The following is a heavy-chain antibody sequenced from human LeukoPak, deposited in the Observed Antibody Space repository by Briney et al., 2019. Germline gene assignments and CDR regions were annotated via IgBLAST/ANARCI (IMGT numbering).Heavy chain of an antibody. CDR1: GGSISSGGYY. J-gene: IGHJ4*02. Sequence: SETLSLTCTVSGGSISSGGYYWSWIRQHPGKGLEWIGYIYYSGSTYYNPSLKSRVTISVDTSKNQFSLKLSSVTAADTAVYYCARSQNYYGSGDYWSQGTLATVSS. D-gene: IGHD3-10*01. V-gene: IGHV4-31*03. CDR2: IYYSGST. CDR3: ARSQNYYGSGDY.